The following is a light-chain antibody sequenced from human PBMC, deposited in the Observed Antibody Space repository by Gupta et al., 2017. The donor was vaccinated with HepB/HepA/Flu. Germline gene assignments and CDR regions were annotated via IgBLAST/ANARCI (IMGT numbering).Light chain of an antibody. V-gene: IGKV1-9*01. Sequence: DVPLTQSPSFLSASVGDGITIPCRASQVMSSYLAWYQPKPGNSPKRLIYAASTLQSGVPARFSGSGSGTEFTLKISSVEAEDVGTYYCKQLEHYPRTFGEGTTVEIK. J-gene: IGKJ4*02. CDR3: KQLEHYPRT. CDR1: QVMSSY. CDR2: AAS.